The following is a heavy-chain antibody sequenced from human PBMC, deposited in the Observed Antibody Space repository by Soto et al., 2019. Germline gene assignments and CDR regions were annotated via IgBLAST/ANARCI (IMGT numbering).Heavy chain of an antibody. D-gene: IGHD2-2*01. V-gene: IGHV5-51*01. CDR2: IYPGDSDT. CDR1: GYNFITYW. Sequence: PGESLKISCKGSGYNFITYWIVCVRQMPGKGLEWMGIIYPGDSDTRCSPSFQGQVTISADKSISTAYMQWNSLKASDTGIYYCARRSTYCTSTSCYFDYWGQGITVTVSS. J-gene: IGHJ4*02. CDR3: ARRSTYCTSTSCYFDY.